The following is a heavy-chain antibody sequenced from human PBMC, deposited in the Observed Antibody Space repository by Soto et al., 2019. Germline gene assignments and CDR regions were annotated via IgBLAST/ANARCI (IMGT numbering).Heavy chain of an antibody. CDR2: ISGSGGST. CDR1: GFTFSSYA. V-gene: IGHV3-23*01. D-gene: IGHD3-10*01. Sequence: GGSLRLSCAASGFTFSSYAMSWVRQAPGKGLEWVSAISGSGGSTYYADSVKGRFTISGDNSKNTLYLQMNSLRAEDTAVYYCATGGDYYYYGMDVWGQGTTVTVSS. CDR3: ATGGDYYYYGMDV. J-gene: IGHJ6*02.